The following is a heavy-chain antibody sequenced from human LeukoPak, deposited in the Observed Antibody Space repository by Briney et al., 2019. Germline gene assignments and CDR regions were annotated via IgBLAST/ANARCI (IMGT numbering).Heavy chain of an antibody. CDR2: ISAYNGNT. J-gene: IGHJ5*02. CDR1: GYTFTSYG. Sequence: ASVKVSRKASGYTFTSYGISWVRQAPGQGLEWMGWISAYNGNTNYAQKLQGRVTMTTDTSTSAAYMELRSLRSDDTAVYYCARVALVYGWFDPWGQGTLVTVSS. D-gene: IGHD3-9*01. V-gene: IGHV1-18*01. CDR3: ARVALVYGWFDP.